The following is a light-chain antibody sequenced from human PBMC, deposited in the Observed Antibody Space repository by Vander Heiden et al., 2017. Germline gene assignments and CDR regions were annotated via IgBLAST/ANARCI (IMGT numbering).Light chain of an antibody. Sequence: DIQMTQSPSILSASVGDRVSITCRASQSISTWLAWYQQKPGEAPKLLIYKASVLETRVPARFSGSGSGTEFTLTISSLQPDDFATYYCQQCNTFSFGGGTKVEIK. CDR3: QQCNTFS. J-gene: IGKJ4*01. V-gene: IGKV1-5*03. CDR1: QSISTW. CDR2: KAS.